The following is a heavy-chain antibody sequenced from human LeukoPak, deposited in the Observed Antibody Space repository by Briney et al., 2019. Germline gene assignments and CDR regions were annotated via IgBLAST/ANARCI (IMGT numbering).Heavy chain of an antibody. J-gene: IGHJ4*02. D-gene: IGHD1-7*01. V-gene: IGHV3-21*01. Sequence: GGSLRLSCAASGFTFSNAWMSWVRQAPGKGLEWVSSISSSSSYIYYADSVKGRFTISRDNAKNSLYLQMNSLRAEDTAVYYCLPVVGAGTTGIDYWGQGTLVTVSS. CDR3: LPVVGAGTTGIDY. CDR1: GFTFSNAW. CDR2: ISSSSSYI.